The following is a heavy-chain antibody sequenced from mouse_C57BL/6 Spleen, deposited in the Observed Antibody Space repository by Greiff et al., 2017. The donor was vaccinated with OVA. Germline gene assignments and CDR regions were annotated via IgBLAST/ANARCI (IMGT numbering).Heavy chain of an antibody. D-gene: IGHD3-3*01. J-gene: IGHJ4*01. CDR3: TRGDAMDY. CDR1: GYTFTDYE. V-gene: IGHV1-15*01. CDR2: IDPETGGT. Sequence: VQLQQSGAELVRPGASVTLSCKASGYTFTDYEMPWVKQTPVHGLEWIGAIDPETGGTAYNQKFKGKAILTADKSSSTAYMELRSLTSEDSAVYCCTRGDAMDYWGQGTSVTVSS.